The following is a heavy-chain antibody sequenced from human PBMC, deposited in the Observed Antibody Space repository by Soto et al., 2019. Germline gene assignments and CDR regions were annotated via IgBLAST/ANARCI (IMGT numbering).Heavy chain of an antibody. D-gene: IGHD2-2*01. CDR2: IYHSGST. Sequence: PSETLTPTYGFSGYPVSSSNWWGWIRQPPGKGLEWIGYIYHSGSTYYNPSLKSRVTISVDRSKNQFSLKLSSVTAADTAVYYCARVPDRWGQGTLVTVS. V-gene: IGHV4-28*03. J-gene: IGHJ5*02. CDR3: ARVPDR. CDR1: GYPVSSSNW.